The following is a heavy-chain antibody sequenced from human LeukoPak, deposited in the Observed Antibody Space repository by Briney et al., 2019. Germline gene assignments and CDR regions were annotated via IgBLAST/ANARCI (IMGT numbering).Heavy chain of an antibody. J-gene: IGHJ4*02. Sequence: ASVKVSCKASGGTFSSYAISWVRQAPGQGLEWMGGIIPIFGTANYAQKFRGRVTITADKSTRTAYMELSSLRSDDTAVYYCASQVGATTGVINYWGQGNLVTVSS. D-gene: IGHD1-26*01. CDR1: GGTFSSYA. V-gene: IGHV1-69*06. CDR2: IIPIFGTA. CDR3: ASQVGATTGVINY.